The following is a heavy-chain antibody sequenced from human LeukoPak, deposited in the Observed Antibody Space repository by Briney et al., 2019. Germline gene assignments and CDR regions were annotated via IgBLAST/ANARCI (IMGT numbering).Heavy chain of an antibody. CDR3: ARARLDSSGWYL. Sequence: PSETLSLTCIVSGGSISTRTYYWGWIRQPPGGGLEWIGSFFYSGGTYYNPSLKSRVTISVDTSKNQFSLKLSSVTAADTAVYFCARARLDSSGWYLWGQGTLVTVSS. V-gene: IGHV4-39*07. CDR1: GGSISTRTYY. CDR2: FFYSGGT. D-gene: IGHD6-19*01. J-gene: IGHJ5*02.